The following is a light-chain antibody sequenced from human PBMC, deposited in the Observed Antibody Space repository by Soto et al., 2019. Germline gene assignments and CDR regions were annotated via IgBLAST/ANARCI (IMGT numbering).Light chain of an antibody. J-gene: IGKJ5*01. CDR1: QSVSNN. CDR2: GAS. V-gene: IGKV3-15*01. Sequence: EIVLTQSPGTLSLSPGERATRSCRASQSVSNNYLAWYQQKPGQAPRLLIYGASTGATGIPARFSGSGSGTEFTLTISSLQSGDFAVYYCQQRSNWPPITFGQGTRLEI. CDR3: QQRSNWPPIT.